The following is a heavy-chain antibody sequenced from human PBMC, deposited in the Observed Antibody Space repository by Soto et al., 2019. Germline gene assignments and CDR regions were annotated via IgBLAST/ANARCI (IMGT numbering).Heavy chain of an antibody. V-gene: IGHV4-39*01. CDR1: GGSIRRTHYY. D-gene: IGHD4-17*01. J-gene: IGHJ3*02. CDR2: IYESENT. Sequence: QLQLQESGPGLVRPAETLSLTCTVSGGSIRRTHYYWGWVRQPPGEGLEWIGSIYESENTYYNPSLKSRVTISLDTSKNQFSLRLSSVTAADTAVFYCVSRTVTTFNAFDIWGQGTMVTVSS. CDR3: VSRTVTTFNAFDI.